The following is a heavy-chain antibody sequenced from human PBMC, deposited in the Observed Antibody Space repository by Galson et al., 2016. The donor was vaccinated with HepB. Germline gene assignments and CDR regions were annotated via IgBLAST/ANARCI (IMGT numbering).Heavy chain of an antibody. J-gene: IGHJ6*02. CDR2: IDPSDSYI. CDR1: GYTFTSYW. CDR3: AGSISSAGTPFNYGMDV. D-gene: IGHD2-21*01. Sequence: QSGAEVKKPGESLRISCKASGYTFTSYWITWVRQMPGKGLEWMGRIDPSDSYISYSPSFQGHFTISTDKSSSTVYLQWRSLWASDTAIYYCAGSISSAGTPFNYGMDVWGQGTTVTVSS. V-gene: IGHV5-10-1*01.